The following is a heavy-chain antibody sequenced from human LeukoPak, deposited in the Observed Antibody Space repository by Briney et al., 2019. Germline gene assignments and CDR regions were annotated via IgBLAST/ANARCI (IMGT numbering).Heavy chain of an antibody. CDR3: AESGTRVEASPPGYMDV. V-gene: IGHV4-39*01. D-gene: IGHD7-27*01. J-gene: IGHJ6*03. CDR1: GGSISSSSYY. CDR2: IYYSGST. Sequence: PSETLSLTCTVSGGSISSSSYYWGWIRQPPGKGLEWIGSIYYSGSTYYNPSLKSRVTISVDTSKNQFSLKLSSVTAADTAVYYCAESGTRVEASPPGYMDVWGKGTTVTISS.